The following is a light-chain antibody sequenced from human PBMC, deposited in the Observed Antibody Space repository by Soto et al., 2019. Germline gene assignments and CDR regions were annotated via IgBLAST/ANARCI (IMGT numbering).Light chain of an antibody. CDR2: EVN. J-gene: IGLJ1*01. V-gene: IGLV2-8*01. Sequence: QSALTQPPSASGSPGQSVAISCTGTSSDFGGYNYVSWYQQHPRKAPKLMIYEVNKRPSGVPDRFSGSKSGNTASLTVSVLQAEDEADYYCSSYAGSSNVFGTGTKVTVL. CDR1: SSDFGGYNY. CDR3: SSYAGSSNV.